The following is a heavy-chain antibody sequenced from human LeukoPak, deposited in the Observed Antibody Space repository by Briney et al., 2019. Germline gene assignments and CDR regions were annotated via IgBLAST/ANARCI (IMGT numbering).Heavy chain of an antibody. CDR1: GYIFTGYY. V-gene: IGHV1-2*02. CDR3: AREKRGYYYYYYMDV. J-gene: IGHJ6*03. Sequence: ASVKVSCKASGYIFTGYYMHWVRQAPGQGLEWMGWINPNSGGTNYAQKFQGRVTMTRDTSISTAYMELSRLRSDDTAVYYCAREKRGYYYYYYMDVWGKGTTVTVSS. D-gene: IGHD1-1*01. CDR2: INPNSGGT.